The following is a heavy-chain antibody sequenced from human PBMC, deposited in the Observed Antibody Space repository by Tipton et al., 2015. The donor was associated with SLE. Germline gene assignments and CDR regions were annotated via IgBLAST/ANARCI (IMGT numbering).Heavy chain of an antibody. CDR3: AREGFYSPGY. Sequence: TLSLTCAVNGGSFSGYYWNWIRQTPGKGLEWIGDINDSGSTNYNPSLKSRVTISVDTSENQVSLNLGSVTAADTAVYYCAREGFYSPGYWGQGTLVTVSS. J-gene: IGHJ4*02. CDR1: GGSFSGYY. D-gene: IGHD2-21*01. V-gene: IGHV4-34*01. CDR2: INDSGST.